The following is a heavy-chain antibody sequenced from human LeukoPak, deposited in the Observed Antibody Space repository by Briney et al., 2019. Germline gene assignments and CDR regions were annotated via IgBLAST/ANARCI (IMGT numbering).Heavy chain of an antibody. D-gene: IGHD6-19*01. J-gene: IGHJ4*02. CDR3: ARGSSGWTHYFDS. CDR2: ISASGGKT. CDR1: GFIFNDYA. V-gene: IGHV3-23*01. Sequence: GGSLRLSCAASGFIFNDYAMSWVRQVPGKGLECVSVISASGGKTYYADSVKGRFTISRDNAKNTMYLQMNSLRAEDTAVYYCARGSSGWTHYFDSWGQGTLVAVSS.